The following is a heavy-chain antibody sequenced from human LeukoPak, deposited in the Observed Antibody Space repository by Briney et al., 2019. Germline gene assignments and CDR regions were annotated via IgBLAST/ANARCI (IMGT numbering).Heavy chain of an antibody. CDR3: ARAPRPGNDYYYYMDV. CDR2: IYYSGST. Sequence: SETLSLTCTVSGGSISSYYWSWIRQPPGKGLEWIGYIYYSGSTNYYPSLKSRVTISVDTSKNQFSLKLSSVTAADTAVYYCARAPRPGNDYYYYMDVWGKGTTVTVSS. V-gene: IGHV4-59*01. D-gene: IGHD1-1*01. CDR1: GGSISSYY. J-gene: IGHJ6*03.